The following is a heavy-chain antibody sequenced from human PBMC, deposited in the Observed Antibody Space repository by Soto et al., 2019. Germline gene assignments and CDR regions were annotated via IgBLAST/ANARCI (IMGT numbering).Heavy chain of an antibody. D-gene: IGHD3-10*01. CDR2: ISAYKTNI. CDR3: VRDLDGSGAYYTDF. Sequence: QVQLVQSGAEVKKPGASVKVSCKASGYTFTSYGITWVRQAPGQGLEWMGWISAYKTNIKYAQKFQGRVTLTTDTSTSTAYMELRSLRSDDTAIYYCVRDLDGSGAYYTDFWGQGTLVTVSS. J-gene: IGHJ4*02. CDR1: GYTFTSYG. V-gene: IGHV1-18*01.